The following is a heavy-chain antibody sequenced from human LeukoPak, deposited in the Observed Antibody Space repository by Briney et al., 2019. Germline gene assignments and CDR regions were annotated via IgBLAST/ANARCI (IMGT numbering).Heavy chain of an antibody. CDR1: GGSISSSNW. CDR2: IYHSGST. J-gene: IGHJ6*02. V-gene: IGHV4-4*02. D-gene: IGHD6-13*01. Sequence: SGTLSLTCAVSGGSISSSNWWSWVRQPPGRGLEWIGEIYHSGSTNYNPSLKSRVTISVDKSKNQFSLKLSSVTAADTAVYYCARDPYSSSWYYYGMDVWGQGTTVTVSS. CDR3: ARDPYSSSWYYYGMDV.